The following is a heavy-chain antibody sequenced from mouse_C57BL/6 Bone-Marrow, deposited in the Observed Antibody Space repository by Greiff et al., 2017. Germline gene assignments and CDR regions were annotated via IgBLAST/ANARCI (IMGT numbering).Heavy chain of an antibody. J-gene: IGHJ2*01. CDR3: TTISTTGY. Sequence: EVQLQQSGAELVRPGASVKLSCTASGFNIKDDYMHWVKQRPEQGLEWIGWIDPENGDTEYASKFQGKATITADTSSNTAYLQLSSLTSEDTAVYYCTTISTTGYWGQGTTLTVSS. D-gene: IGHD1-2*01. CDR1: GFNIKDDY. V-gene: IGHV14-4*01. CDR2: IDPENGDT.